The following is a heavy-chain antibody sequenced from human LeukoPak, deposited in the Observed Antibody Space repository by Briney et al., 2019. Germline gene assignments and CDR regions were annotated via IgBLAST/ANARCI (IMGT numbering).Heavy chain of an antibody. J-gene: IGHJ6*03. CDR3: ARDRRGTIFGVVTERPYYYYYYYMDV. CDR1: GGTFSSYA. V-gene: IGHV1-69*05. D-gene: IGHD3-3*01. Sequence: SVKVSCKASGGTFSSYAISWVRQAPGQGLEWMGGIIPIFGTANYAQKFQGRVTITTDESTSTAYMELSSLRSEDTAVYYCARDRRGTIFGVVTERPYYYYYYYMDVWGKGTTVTVSS. CDR2: IIPIFGTA.